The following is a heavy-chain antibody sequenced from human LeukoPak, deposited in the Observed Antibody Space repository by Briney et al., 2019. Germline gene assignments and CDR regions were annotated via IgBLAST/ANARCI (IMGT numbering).Heavy chain of an antibody. Sequence: GGSLRLSCAASGFTSSSCAMSWVRQAPGKGLEWVSSISGSGGSTYYADSLKGQFTISRDNSKNTLYLQMNSLRAEDTAVYYCAGRIAVAGTLEYWGQGTLVTVSS. CDR2: ISGSGGST. CDR1: GFTSSSCA. D-gene: IGHD6-19*01. J-gene: IGHJ4*02. CDR3: AGRIAVAGTLEY. V-gene: IGHV3-23*01.